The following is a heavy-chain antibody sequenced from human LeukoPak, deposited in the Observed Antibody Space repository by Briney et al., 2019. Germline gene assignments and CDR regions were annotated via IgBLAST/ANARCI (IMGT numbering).Heavy chain of an antibody. CDR2: ISSSSSYI. V-gene: IGHV3-21*01. CDR1: GFTFSSYS. Sequence: GGSLRLSCAASGFTFSSYSMNWVRQAPGKGLEWVSSISSSSSYIYYADSVKGRFTISRDNAKNSLYLQMNSLRAEDTAVYYCATWGDITAEYFQRWGQGTLVTVSS. J-gene: IGHJ1*01. CDR3: ATWGDITAEYFQR. D-gene: IGHD1-14*01.